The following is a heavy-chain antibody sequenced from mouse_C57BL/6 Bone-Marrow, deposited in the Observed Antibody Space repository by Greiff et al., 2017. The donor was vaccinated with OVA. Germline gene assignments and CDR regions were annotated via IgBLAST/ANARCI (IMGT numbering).Heavy chain of an antibody. Sequence: QVQLQQPGAELVKPGASVKLSCKASGYTFTSYWMQWVNQRPGQGLEWIGEIDPSDSYTNYNQKFKGKATLTVDTSSSTAYMQLSSLTSEDSAVYYCAAYYSNYHFAYWGQGTLVTVSA. CDR3: AAYYSNYHFAY. V-gene: IGHV1-50*01. CDR2: IDPSDSYT. CDR1: GYTFTSYW. J-gene: IGHJ3*01. D-gene: IGHD2-5*01.